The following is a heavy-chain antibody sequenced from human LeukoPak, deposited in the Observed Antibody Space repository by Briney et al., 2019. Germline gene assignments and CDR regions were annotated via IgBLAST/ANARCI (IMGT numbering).Heavy chain of an antibody. D-gene: IGHD3-22*01. V-gene: IGHV1-46*01. Sequence: GASVKVSCKASGYTFTSYYMHWVRQAPGQGLEWMGIINPSGGSTSYAQKFQGRVTMTRDMSTSTVYMELSSLRSEDTAVYYCAREVDYYDTSDYFPLGYWGQGTLVTVSS. CDR1: GYTFTSYY. J-gene: IGHJ4*02. CDR3: AREVDYYDTSDYFPLGY. CDR2: INPSGGST.